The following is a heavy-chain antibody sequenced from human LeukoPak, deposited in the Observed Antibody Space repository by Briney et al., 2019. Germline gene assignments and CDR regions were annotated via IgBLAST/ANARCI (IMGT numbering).Heavy chain of an antibody. V-gene: IGHV3-9*01. Sequence: PGGSLRLSCAASGFTFDDYAMHWVRQAPGKGLEWVSGISWNSGSIGYADSVKGRFTISRDNAKNSLYLQMNSLRAEDTALYYCAKEPLWFGELSHAFDIWGQGTMVTVSS. CDR1: GFTFDDYA. CDR2: ISWNSGSI. CDR3: AKEPLWFGELSHAFDI. D-gene: IGHD3-10*01. J-gene: IGHJ3*02.